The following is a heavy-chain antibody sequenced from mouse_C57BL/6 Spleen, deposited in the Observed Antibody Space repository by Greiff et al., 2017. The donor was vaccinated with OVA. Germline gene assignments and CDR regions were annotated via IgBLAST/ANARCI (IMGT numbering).Heavy chain of an antibody. CDR3: TRYGSSYDYAMDY. J-gene: IGHJ4*01. V-gene: IGHV5-9-1*02. CDR1: GFTFSSYA. D-gene: IGHD1-1*01. Sequence: EVQLQESGEGLVKPGGSLKLSCAASGFTFSSYAMSWVRQTPEKRLEWVAYISSGGDYIYYADTVKGRFTISRDNARNTLYLQMSSLKSEDTAMYYCTRYGSSYDYAMDYWGQGTSVTVSS. CDR2: ISSGGDYI.